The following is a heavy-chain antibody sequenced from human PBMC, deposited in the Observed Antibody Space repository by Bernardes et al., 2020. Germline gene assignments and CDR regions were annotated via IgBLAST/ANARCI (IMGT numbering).Heavy chain of an antibody. CDR3: ARGDSSSVPNYYYYGMDV. CDR1: GFTFSSYG. V-gene: IGHV3-33*01. Sequence: GGSLRLSCAASGFTFSSYGMHWVRQAPGKGLEWVAVIWYDGSNKYYADSVKGRFTISRDNSKNTLYLQMNSLRAEDTAVYYCARGDSSSVPNYYYYGMDVWGKGTTVTVSS. CDR2: IWYDGSNK. D-gene: IGHD6-6*01. J-gene: IGHJ6*04.